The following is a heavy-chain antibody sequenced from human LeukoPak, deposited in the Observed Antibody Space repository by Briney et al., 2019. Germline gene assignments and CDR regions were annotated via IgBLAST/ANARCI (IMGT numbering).Heavy chain of an antibody. CDR1: GFTVSSNY. CDR3: ARDRVGATGY. V-gene: IGHV3-53*01. J-gene: IGHJ4*02. Sequence: GGSLRLSCAASGFTVSSNYMSWVRQAPGKGLEWVSVIYSGGSTYYADSVKGRFTISRDNSENTLYLQMNSLRAEDTAVYYCARDRVGATGYWGQGALVTVSS. CDR2: IYSGGST. D-gene: IGHD1-26*01.